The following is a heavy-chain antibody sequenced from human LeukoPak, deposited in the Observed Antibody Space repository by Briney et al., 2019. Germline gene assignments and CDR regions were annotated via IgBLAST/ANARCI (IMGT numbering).Heavy chain of an antibody. D-gene: IGHD3-3*01. Sequence: SETLSLTRTVSGGSISTNSYYWGWIRQPPGKGLEWIGNIYYSGSTYYNPSLKSRVTISVDTSKNRFSLNLTSVTATDTAVYYCARHATTYDFWSGPPDYWGQGTLVTVSS. J-gene: IGHJ4*02. V-gene: IGHV4-39*01. CDR3: ARHATTYDFWSGPPDY. CDR2: IYYSGST. CDR1: GGSISTNSYY.